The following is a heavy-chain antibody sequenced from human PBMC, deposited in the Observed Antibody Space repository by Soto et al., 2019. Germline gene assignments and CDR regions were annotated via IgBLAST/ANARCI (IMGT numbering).Heavy chain of an antibody. J-gene: IGHJ4*02. Sequence: QVLLHESGPGLVKPSGTLSLTCTVSGVSISRGDWWSWVRQAPGKELQWIGEIHHSAGTSSHPSLRSRVSLSVDTSKYQFSLNLKSVTAADTGVYYCARLVYDTRLNYLYLDSWGQGLLVTLSS. CDR3: ARLVYDTRLNYLYLDS. CDR1: GVSISRGDW. V-gene: IGHV4-4*02. CDR2: IHHSAGT. D-gene: IGHD3-22*01.